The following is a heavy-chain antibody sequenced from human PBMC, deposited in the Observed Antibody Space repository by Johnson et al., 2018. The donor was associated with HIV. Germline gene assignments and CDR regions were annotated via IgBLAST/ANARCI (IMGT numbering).Heavy chain of an antibody. CDR2: IYSDGTDT. CDR1: GFTFSDYY. D-gene: IGHD3-22*01. CDR3: AKDLDSSGLPEVAFDI. J-gene: IGHJ3*02. Sequence: VQLVESGGGLVKPGGSLRLSCAASGFTFSDYYMSWIRQAPGKGLVWVARIYSDGTDTAYADSVKGRFTISRDNAKRTLYLQMNSLRAEDTAVYYCAKDLDSSGLPEVAFDIWGQGTMFTVSS. V-gene: IGHV3-11*05.